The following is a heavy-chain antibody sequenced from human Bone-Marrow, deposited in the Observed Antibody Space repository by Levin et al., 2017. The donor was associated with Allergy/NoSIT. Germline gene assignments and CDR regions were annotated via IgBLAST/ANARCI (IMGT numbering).Heavy chain of an antibody. Sequence: LSLTCAASGFPFSSSAMSWVRQAPGKGLEWVSSISAGDASTYYTDSVKGRLTVSRDNSKNTLYLQMNSLRAEDTALYYCAKVRRGLDAFDMWGQGTMVTVSS. D-gene: IGHD3/OR15-3a*01. CDR1: GFPFSSSA. CDR2: ISAGDAST. V-gene: IGHV3-23*01. CDR3: AKVRRGLDAFDM. J-gene: IGHJ3*02.